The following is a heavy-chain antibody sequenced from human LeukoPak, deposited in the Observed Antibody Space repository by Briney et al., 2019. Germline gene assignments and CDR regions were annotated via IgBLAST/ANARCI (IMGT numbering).Heavy chain of an antibody. CDR1: GGTFSSYT. V-gene: IGHV1-69*13. D-gene: IGHD2-15*01. CDR2: IIPIFGTA. J-gene: IGHJ6*02. Sequence: GASVKVSCKASGGTFSSYTISWVRQAPGQGLEWMGGIIPIFGTANYAQKFQGRVTITADESTSTAYMELSSLRSEDTAVYYCASDCSGGSCYYYYGMDVWAKGPRSPSP. CDR3: ASDCSGGSCYYYYGMDV.